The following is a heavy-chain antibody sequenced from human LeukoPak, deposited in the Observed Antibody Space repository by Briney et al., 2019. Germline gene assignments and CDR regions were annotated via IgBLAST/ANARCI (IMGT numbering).Heavy chain of an antibody. CDR3: AKDYRGIAVAGFDY. Sequence: GGSLRLSCAASGFSFSNYWMSWVRQAPGKGLEWVAFIRYDGSNKYYADSVKGRFTISRDNSKNTLYLQMNSLRAENTAVCYCAKDYRGIAVAGFDYWGQGTLVTVSS. CDR1: GFSFSNYW. J-gene: IGHJ4*02. V-gene: IGHV3-30*02. D-gene: IGHD6-19*01. CDR2: IRYDGSNK.